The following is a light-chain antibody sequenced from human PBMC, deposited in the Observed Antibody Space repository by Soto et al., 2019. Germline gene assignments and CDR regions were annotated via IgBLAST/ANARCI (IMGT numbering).Light chain of an antibody. V-gene: IGLV2-14*01. CDR3: CSYTTSGAI. CDR1: SSDFGGYNY. J-gene: IGLJ2*01. CDR2: EVS. Sequence: QSVLTQPASVSGSPGQSVTISCTGTSSDFGGYNYVSWYQHYPGKAPKLMIYEVSNRPSGVSTRFSGSKSGNTASLTISGLQAEDEADYYCCSYTTSGAIFGGGTKVTVL.